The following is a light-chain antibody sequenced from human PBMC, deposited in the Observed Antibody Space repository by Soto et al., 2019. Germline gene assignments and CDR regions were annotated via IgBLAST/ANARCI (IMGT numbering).Light chain of an antibody. J-gene: IGLJ3*02. CDR2: CNN. Sequence: QSVLTQPPSASGTPGQRVTISCSGSSSNIGSNTVNWYQQRPGTAPKLLIYCNNQRPSGVPDRFSGSKSGTSASLAISGLQSEDEADSYCAAWDDSLFWVFGGGTKLTVL. V-gene: IGLV1-44*01. CDR1: SSNIGSNT. CDR3: AAWDDSLFWV.